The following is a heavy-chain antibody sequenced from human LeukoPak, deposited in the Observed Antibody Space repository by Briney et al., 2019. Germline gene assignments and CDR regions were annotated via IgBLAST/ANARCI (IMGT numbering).Heavy chain of an antibody. J-gene: IGHJ3*02. CDR1: GYTFTSYD. CDR3: AAYYDILTDAFDI. CDR2: MNPNSGNT. Sequence: GASVKVSYKASGYTFTSYDINWVRQATGQGLEWMGWMNPNSGNTGYAQKFRGRVTMTRNTSISTAYMELSSLRSEDTAVYYCAAYYDILTDAFDIWGQGTMVTVSS. V-gene: IGHV1-8*01. D-gene: IGHD3-9*01.